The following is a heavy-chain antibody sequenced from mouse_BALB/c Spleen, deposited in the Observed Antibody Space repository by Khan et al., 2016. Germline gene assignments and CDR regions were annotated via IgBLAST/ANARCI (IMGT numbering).Heavy chain of an antibody. CDR2: LSYSGSP. V-gene: IGHV3-2*02. J-gene: IGHJ2*01. Sequence: EVQLQESGPGLVKPSQSLSLTCTVTGYSITSDHAWNWIRQFPGNKLEWMGYLSYSGSPSSNPSLKRRISILRDPSKNQFFLQLNSVTTEDTATYYCARDYYGSSYCDYWGQGTTLTVSS. D-gene: IGHD1-1*01. CDR1: GYSITSDHA. CDR3: ARDYYGSSYCDY.